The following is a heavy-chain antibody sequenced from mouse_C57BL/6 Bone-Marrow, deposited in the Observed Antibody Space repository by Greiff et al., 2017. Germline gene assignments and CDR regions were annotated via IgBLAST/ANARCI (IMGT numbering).Heavy chain of an antibody. V-gene: IGHV14-4*01. CDR2: IDPENGDT. J-gene: IGHJ1*03. Sequence: EVQLQQSGAELVRPGASVKLSCTASGFNIKDDYMHWVKQRPEQGLEWIGWIDPENGDTEYASKFQGKAPITADTSSNTAYLQLSSLTSEDTAVYYCTTSWDAWYFDVWGTGTTVTVSS. D-gene: IGHD4-1*01. CDR1: GFNIKDDY. CDR3: TTSWDAWYFDV.